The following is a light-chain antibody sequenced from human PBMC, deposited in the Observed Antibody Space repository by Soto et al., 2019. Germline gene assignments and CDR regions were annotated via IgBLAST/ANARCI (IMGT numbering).Light chain of an antibody. CDR3: QQYNSYSET. CDR1: QSISSW. CDR2: DAS. Sequence: DIQMTQTPSTLCASVEDRVSITWRASQSISSWLAWYQQKPGKAPKLLIYDASSLESGVPSRFSGSGSGTEFTLTISSLQPDDFATYYCQQYNSYSETFGQGTKVDIK. V-gene: IGKV1-5*01. J-gene: IGKJ1*01.